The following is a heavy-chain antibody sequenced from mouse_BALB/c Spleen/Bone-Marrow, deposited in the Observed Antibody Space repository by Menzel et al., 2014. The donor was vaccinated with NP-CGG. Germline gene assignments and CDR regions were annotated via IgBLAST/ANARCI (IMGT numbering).Heavy chain of an antibody. CDR2: IEPSDSYT. D-gene: IGHD1-1*01. J-gene: IGHJ2*02. CDR3: ARGRTTVVSDY. CDR1: GYTFTNYW. Sequence: SGAEVVKPGASVKVSCKASGYTFTNYWMQWVQQRPGQGHERIGEIEPSDSYTNYNQDFKGKATLPVDKSSSTAYMQRSSLTSEDSAVYYCARGRTTVVSDYWGQGFSRTVSS. V-gene: IGHV1-69*02.